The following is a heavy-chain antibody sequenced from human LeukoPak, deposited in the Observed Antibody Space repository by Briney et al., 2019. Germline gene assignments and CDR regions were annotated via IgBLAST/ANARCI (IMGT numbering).Heavy chain of an antibody. CDR2: ISSSSSYI. CDR3: ARDPIYAPPPLAAFDI. D-gene: IGHD3-16*01. CDR1: GFSFSSYN. Sequence: SGGSLRLSCEASGFSFSSYNMDWVRQTPGKGLEWVSSISSSSSYIYYADSVKGRFSISRDNAKKSLYLQMNSLRAEDTAVYYCARDPIYAPPPLAAFDIWGQGTLVTVSS. V-gene: IGHV3-21*01. J-gene: IGHJ3*02.